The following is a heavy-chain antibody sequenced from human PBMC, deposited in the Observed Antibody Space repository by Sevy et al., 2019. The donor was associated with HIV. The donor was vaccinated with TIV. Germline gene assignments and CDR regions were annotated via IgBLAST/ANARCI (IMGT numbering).Heavy chain of an antibody. CDR1: GFTFSIYG. CDR3: ASLPNNYYDISGSSGDDAFDI. V-gene: IGHV3-33*01. D-gene: IGHD3-22*01. Sequence: GGSLRLSCAAYGFTFSIYGMHWVRQAPGKGLEWVAVIWNDRSNKHYADSVKGRFTISRDNAKNTLYLQRNSLRVEDTAVYYCASLPNNYYDISGSSGDDAFDIWGQGTRVTVSS. CDR2: IWNDRSNK. J-gene: IGHJ3*02.